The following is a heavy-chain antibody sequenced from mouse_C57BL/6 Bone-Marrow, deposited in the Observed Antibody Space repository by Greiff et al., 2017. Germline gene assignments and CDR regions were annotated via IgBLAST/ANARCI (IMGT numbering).Heavy chain of an antibody. V-gene: IGHV1-54*01. CDR1: GYAFTNYL. CDR2: INPGSGGT. Sequence: VQLQQSGAELVRPGTSVKVSCKASGYAFTNYLIEWVKQRPGQGLEWIGVINPGSGGTNYNEKFKGKATLTADKSSSTAYMQLSSLTSGDSAVXFCARGGYYYGSSPWYFDVWGTGTTVTVSS. CDR3: ARGGYYYGSSPWYFDV. D-gene: IGHD1-1*01. J-gene: IGHJ1*03.